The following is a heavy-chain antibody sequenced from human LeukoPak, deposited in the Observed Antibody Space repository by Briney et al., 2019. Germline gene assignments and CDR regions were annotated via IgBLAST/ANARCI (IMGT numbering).Heavy chain of an antibody. CDR3: AKGGSYLDY. Sequence: PGGSLRLSCAASGFTFSNYSIHWVRQAPGKGLEWVTLIRYDGNNKVYADSVKGRFTISRGNSKNTVYLQMNSLRAEDTAVYYCAKGGSYLDYWGQGTLVTVSS. J-gene: IGHJ4*02. D-gene: IGHD1-26*01. CDR2: IRYDGNNK. V-gene: IGHV3-30*02. CDR1: GFTFSNYS.